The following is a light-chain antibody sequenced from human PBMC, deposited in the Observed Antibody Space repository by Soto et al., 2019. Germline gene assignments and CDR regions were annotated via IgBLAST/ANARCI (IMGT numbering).Light chain of an antibody. CDR2: VVS. Sequence: QSALTQPASVSGSPGQSIAISCTGTSSDVGGYNYVSWHQQHPGKAPKVLISVVSNRPSGVSNRFSGSKSGNTASLTISGLHGEDEADYYCSSYRSSGTLVVFGSGTKLTVL. CDR3: SSYRSSGTLVV. J-gene: IGLJ1*01. V-gene: IGLV2-14*01. CDR1: SSDVGGYNY.